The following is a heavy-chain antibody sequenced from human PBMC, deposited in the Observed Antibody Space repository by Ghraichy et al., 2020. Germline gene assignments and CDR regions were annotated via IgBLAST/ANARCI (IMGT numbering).Heavy chain of an antibody. J-gene: IGHJ4*02. V-gene: IGHV3-23*01. Sequence: GGSLRLSCAASGFTFSSYAMSWVRQAPGKGLEWVSAISGSGGSTYYADSVKGRFTISRDNSKNTLYLQMNSLRAEDTAVYYCAKNNYDSSGYYQEFDYWGQGTLVTVSS. D-gene: IGHD3-22*01. CDR1: GFTFSSYA. CDR3: AKNNYDSSGYYQEFDY. CDR2: ISGSGGST.